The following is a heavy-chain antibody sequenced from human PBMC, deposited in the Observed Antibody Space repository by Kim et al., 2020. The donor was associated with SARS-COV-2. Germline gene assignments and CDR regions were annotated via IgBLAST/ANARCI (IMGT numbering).Heavy chain of an antibody. J-gene: IGHJ4*02. Sequence: PSLKNRVPLTVDTSKNQFSLKLSSVTAAETAGYYCARVRTTMIVVVMYFDYWGQGTLVTVSS. D-gene: IGHD3-22*01. CDR3: ARVRTTMIVVVMYFDY. V-gene: IGHV4-31*02.